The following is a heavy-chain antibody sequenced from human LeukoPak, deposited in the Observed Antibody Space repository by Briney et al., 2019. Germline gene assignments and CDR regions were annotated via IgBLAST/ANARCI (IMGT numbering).Heavy chain of an antibody. CDR1: GFTFSSYS. CDR3: ARHLRAHSSSLFFDY. Sequence: GGSLRLSCAASGFTFSSYSMNWVRQAPGKGLEWVSYISTSGSSKDYADSVKGRFTTSRDNAKNSLYLQMNGLRAEDTAVYYCARHLRAHSSSLFFDYWGQGTLVTVSS. D-gene: IGHD6-13*01. V-gene: IGHV3-48*04. J-gene: IGHJ4*02. CDR2: ISTSGSSK.